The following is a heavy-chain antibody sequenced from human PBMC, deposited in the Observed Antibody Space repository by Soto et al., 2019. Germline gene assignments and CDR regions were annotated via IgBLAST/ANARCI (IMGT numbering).Heavy chain of an antibody. V-gene: IGHV3-23*01. D-gene: IGHD3-10*01. CDR1: GFTLGSNA. J-gene: IGHJ4*02. CDR2: IGGTGDSS. Sequence: EVQLLESGGGLVQPGGSLRLSCAASGFTLGSNAMSWVRQAPGKGLEWVSLIGGTGDSSDYANSGKGRFTISRDYSKTTVFLQMNSLRAEDTAVYFCAKDNGNYGSGSFSHWGQGTLGTVSS. CDR3: AKDNGNYGSGSFSH.